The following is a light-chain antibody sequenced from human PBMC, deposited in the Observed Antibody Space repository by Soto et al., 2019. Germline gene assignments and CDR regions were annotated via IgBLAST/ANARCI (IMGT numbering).Light chain of an antibody. V-gene: IGKV1-17*01. CDR2: DAS. J-gene: IGKJ3*01. CDR1: QGIRND. Sequence: QMTQSPSSLSASVVDRVTITCRASQGIRNDLGWYQQKPGKAPRLLIYDASNRATGIPARFSGSGSGTDFTLTISSLEPEDFAVYYCQQRSNWLFGPGTKVDIK. CDR3: QQRSNWL.